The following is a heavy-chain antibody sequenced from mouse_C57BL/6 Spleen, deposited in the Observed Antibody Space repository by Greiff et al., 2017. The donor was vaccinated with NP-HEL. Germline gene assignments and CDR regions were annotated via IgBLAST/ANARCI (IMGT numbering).Heavy chain of an antibody. CDR1: GYTFTSYW. J-gene: IGHJ2*01. CDR3: PRDYDYVDY. D-gene: IGHD2-4*01. CDR2: IHPNSGST. Sequence: QVQLQQSGAELVKPGASVKLSCKASGYTFTSYWMHWVKQRPGQGLEWIGMIHPNSGSTNYNEKFKSKATLTVDKSSSTAYMQLSSLTSEDSAVYYCPRDYDYVDYWGQGTTLTVSS. V-gene: IGHV1-64*01.